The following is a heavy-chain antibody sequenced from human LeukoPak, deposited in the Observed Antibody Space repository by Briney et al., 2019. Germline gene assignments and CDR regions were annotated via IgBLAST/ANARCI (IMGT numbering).Heavy chain of an antibody. Sequence: GGSLRLSCAASGFTFSSYWMSWVRQAPGKGLEWVANIKQDGSEKYYVDSVKGRFTISRDNAKNSLYLQMNSLRAEDTAVYYCARDRQSGSGWYEGDYYYYYMDVWGKGTTVTVSS. CDR1: GFTFSSYW. D-gene: IGHD6-13*01. CDR2: IKQDGSEK. J-gene: IGHJ6*03. V-gene: IGHV3-7*01. CDR3: ARDRQSGSGWYEGDYYYYYMDV.